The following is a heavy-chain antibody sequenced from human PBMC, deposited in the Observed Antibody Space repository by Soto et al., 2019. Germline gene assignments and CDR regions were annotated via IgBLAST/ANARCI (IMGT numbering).Heavy chain of an antibody. CDR1: GDSISSGGYY. CDR3: ARDRRRRLQIFRGPNYGMDV. CDR2: IYYSGST. V-gene: IGHV4-31*03. Sequence: SETLSLTCTVSGDSISSGGYYWSWIRQHPGKGLEWIGYIYYSGSTYYNPSLKSRVTISVDTSTNQFSLKLSSVTAADTAVYYCARDRRRRLQIFRGPNYGMDVWGQGTTVTVSS. J-gene: IGHJ6*02. D-gene: IGHD1-1*01.